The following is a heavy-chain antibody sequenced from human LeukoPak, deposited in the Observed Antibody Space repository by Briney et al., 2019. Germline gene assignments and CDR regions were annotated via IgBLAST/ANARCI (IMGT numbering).Heavy chain of an antibody. D-gene: IGHD3-10*01. Sequence: GGSLRLSCAASGFTFSSYGMSWVRQAPGKGLEWVSAISGSGGDTYYADSVKGRFTISRDNAKNTLYLQMNSLRAEDTAVYYCAKDRVVRGVMGAGGYWGQGTLVTVSS. CDR1: GFTFSSYG. CDR3: AKDRVVRGVMGAGGY. CDR2: ISGSGGDT. V-gene: IGHV3-23*01. J-gene: IGHJ4*02.